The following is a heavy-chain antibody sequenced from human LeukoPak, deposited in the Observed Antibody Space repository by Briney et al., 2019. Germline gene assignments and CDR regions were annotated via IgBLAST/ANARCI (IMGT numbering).Heavy chain of an antibody. V-gene: IGHV4-59*11. D-gene: IGHD5-18*01. CDR3: ARGGYSYGSYYFDY. Sequence: SETLSLTCTVSGGSISSHYWSWIRQPPGKGLEWIGYIYYSGSANYNPSLKSRVTISVDTSKNQFSLKLSSVTAADTAVYYCARGGYSYGSYYFDYWGQGTLVTVSS. J-gene: IGHJ4*02. CDR2: IYYSGSA. CDR1: GGSISSHY.